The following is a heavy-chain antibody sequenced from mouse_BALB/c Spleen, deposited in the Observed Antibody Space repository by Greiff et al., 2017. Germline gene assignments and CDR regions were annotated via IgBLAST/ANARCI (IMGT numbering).Heavy chain of an antibody. J-gene: IGHJ4*01. V-gene: IGHV3-2*02. D-gene: IGHD2-4*01. Sequence: EVKLMESGPGLVKPSQSLSLTCTVTGYSITSDYAWNWIRQFPGNKLEWMGYISYSGSTSYNPSLKSRISITRDTSKNQFFLQLNSVTTEDTATYYCARCDYDDSSSMDYWGQGTSVTVSS. CDR1: GYSITSDYA. CDR3: ARCDYDDSSSMDY. CDR2: ISYSGST.